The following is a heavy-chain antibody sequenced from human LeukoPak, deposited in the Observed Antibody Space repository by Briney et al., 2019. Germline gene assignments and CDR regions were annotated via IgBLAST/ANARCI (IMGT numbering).Heavy chain of an antibody. V-gene: IGHV4-39*07. CDR1: GGSISSSSYY. J-gene: IGHJ5*02. D-gene: IGHD1-26*01. Sequence: SETLSLTCTVSGGSISSSSYYWGWIRQPPGKGLEWIGSIYYSGSTYYNPSLKSRVTISVDTSKNQFSLKLSSVTAADTAVYYCARGGGKRELLRTWGQGTLVTVSS. CDR3: ARGGGKRELLRT. CDR2: IYYSGST.